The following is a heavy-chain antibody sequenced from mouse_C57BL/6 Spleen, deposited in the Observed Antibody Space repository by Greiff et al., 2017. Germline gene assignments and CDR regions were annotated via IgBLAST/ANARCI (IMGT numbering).Heavy chain of an antibody. J-gene: IGHJ2*01. V-gene: IGHV14-4*01. Sequence: EVQLQQSGAELVRPGASVKLSCTASGFNIKDDYMHWVKQRPEQGLEWIGWIDPENGDTEYASKFQGKATITADTSSNTAYLQLSSLTSEDTAVYYCTTEIVTPYFDYWGQGTTLTVSS. CDR2: IDPENGDT. CDR3: TTEIVTPYFDY. D-gene: IGHD2-5*01. CDR1: GFNIKDDY.